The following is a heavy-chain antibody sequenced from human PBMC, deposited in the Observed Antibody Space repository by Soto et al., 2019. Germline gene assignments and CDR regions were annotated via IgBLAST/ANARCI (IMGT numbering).Heavy chain of an antibody. CDR1: GFTFSSYA. D-gene: IGHD3-16*01. Sequence: GGSLRLSCAASGFTFSSYAMSWVRQAPGKGLEWVSAISGSGGSTYYADSVKGRFTISRDNSKNTLYLQMNSLRAEDTAVYYCAKDIACGGEGLYYYYGMHVWGQGTTVSVSS. CDR2: ISGSGGST. V-gene: IGHV3-23*01. J-gene: IGHJ6*02. CDR3: AKDIACGGEGLYYYYGMHV.